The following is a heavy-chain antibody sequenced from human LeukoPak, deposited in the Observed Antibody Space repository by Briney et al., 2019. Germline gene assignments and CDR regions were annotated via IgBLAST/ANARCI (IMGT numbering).Heavy chain of an antibody. Sequence: ASVKVSCKASGYTFTSYAMHWVRQAPGQRLEWMGWTNAGNGNTKYSQKFQGRVTITRDTSASTAYMELSSLRSEDTAVYYCASYSYDGYSYGYDYWGQGTLVTVSS. CDR3: ASYSYDGYSYGYDY. CDR1: GYTFTSYA. J-gene: IGHJ4*02. D-gene: IGHD5-18*01. V-gene: IGHV1-3*01. CDR2: TNAGNGNT.